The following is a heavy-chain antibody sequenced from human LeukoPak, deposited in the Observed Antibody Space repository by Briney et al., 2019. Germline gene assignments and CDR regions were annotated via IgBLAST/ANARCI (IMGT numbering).Heavy chain of an antibody. CDR3: ARGTGNYYGY. V-gene: IGHV3-15*05. J-gene: IGHJ4*02. D-gene: IGHD3/OR15-3a*01. CDR2: IKSNTDGGTT. Sequence: GGSLRLSCAASGLTFTKAWMTWVRQAPGEGLEWVGRIKSNTDGGTTDYAAPVKGRFTISRDDSKNTLYLQMNSLRAEDTAVYYCARGTGNYYGYWGQGTLVTVSS. CDR1: GLTFTKAW.